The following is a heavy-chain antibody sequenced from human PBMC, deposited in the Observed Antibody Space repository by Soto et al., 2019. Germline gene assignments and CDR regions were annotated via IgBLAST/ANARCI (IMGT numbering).Heavy chain of an antibody. D-gene: IGHD6-19*01. CDR2: IITVFGIV. Sequence: QVQLVQSGAEVKKPGSSVKVSCKASGGTLSNSAFSWVRQGPGQGLEWMGGIITVFGIVKNAQKFQGRVTITADESTSTAYMEVSSLRSEDTAVYYCALGRIVVAGSHAYYGMDIWGQGTTVTVSS. CDR1: GGTLSNSA. V-gene: IGHV1-69*01. J-gene: IGHJ6*02. CDR3: ALGRIVVAGSHAYYGMDI.